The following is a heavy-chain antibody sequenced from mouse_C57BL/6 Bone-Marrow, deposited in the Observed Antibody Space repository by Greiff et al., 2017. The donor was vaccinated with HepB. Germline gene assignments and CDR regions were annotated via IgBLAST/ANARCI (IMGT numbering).Heavy chain of an antibody. D-gene: IGHD2-10*02. CDR2: ISNGGGST. V-gene: IGHV5-12*01. CDR3: ARRYGNNWYCDV. CDR1: GFTFSDYY. Sequence: EVMLVESGGGLVQPGGSLKLSCAASGFTFSDYYMYWVRQTPEKRLEWVAYISNGGGSTYYPDTVKGRFTISRDNAKNTLYLQMSRLKSEDTAMYYCARRYGNNWYCDVWGTGTTVTVSS. J-gene: IGHJ1*03.